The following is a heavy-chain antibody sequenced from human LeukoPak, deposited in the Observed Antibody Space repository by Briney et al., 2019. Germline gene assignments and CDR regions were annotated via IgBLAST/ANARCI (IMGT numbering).Heavy chain of an antibody. Sequence: GGSLRLSCAASGFTFSSYWMHWVRQAPGKGLVWVSRINSDGSTTSYADSVKGRFAISRDNAKNTLYLQMNSLRAEDMAVYYCARDVYYGSGSYSNDAFDIWGQGTMVTVSS. D-gene: IGHD3-10*01. CDR3: ARDVYYGSGSYSNDAFDI. CDR2: INSDGSTT. CDR1: GFTFSSYW. V-gene: IGHV3-74*01. J-gene: IGHJ3*02.